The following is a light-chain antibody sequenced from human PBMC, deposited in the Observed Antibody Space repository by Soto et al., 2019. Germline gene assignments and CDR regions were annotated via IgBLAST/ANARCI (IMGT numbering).Light chain of an antibody. V-gene: IGKV3-20*01. Sequence: EVVLTQSPGTLSLSPGERATLSCRASQSDADSYLAWYQQKPGRAPRLLFYGATRRATGIPDRFSGSGSGTDFSLTTSTLEPDDFAVYYCHHFGNSPETFGQGTKVE. CDR3: HHFGNSPET. J-gene: IGKJ1*01. CDR2: GAT. CDR1: QSDADSY.